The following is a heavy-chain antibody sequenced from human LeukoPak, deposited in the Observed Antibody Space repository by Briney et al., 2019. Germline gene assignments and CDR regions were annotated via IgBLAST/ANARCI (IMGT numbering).Heavy chain of an antibody. D-gene: IGHD2-8*01. CDR2: ISAYNGNT. CDR3: AREYCANGVCYTDY. V-gene: IGHV1-18*01. CDR1: GYTFTSYG. J-gene: IGHJ4*02. Sequence: ASVKVSCKASGYTFTSYGISWVRQAPGQGLEWMGWISAYNGNTNYAQNFQGRVTMTTDTSTTTAYMEVRSLRSDDTVVYYCAREYCANGVCYTDYWGQGTLVTVSS.